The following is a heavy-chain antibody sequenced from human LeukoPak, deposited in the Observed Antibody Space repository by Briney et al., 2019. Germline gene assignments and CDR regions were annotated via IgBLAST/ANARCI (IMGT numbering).Heavy chain of an antibody. Sequence: GGSLRLSCAASGFIFSSYGMHWVRQAPGKGLEWVAVISYDGSNNYYADSVKGRFTISRDNAKNSLYLQMNSLRAEDTAVYYCARAQGFGELFAYWGQGTLVTVSS. CDR1: GFIFSSYG. J-gene: IGHJ4*02. CDR2: ISYDGSNN. CDR3: ARAQGFGELFAY. V-gene: IGHV3-30*03. D-gene: IGHD3-10*01.